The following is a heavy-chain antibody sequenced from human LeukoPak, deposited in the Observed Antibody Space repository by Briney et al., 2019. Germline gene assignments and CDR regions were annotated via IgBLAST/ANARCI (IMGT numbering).Heavy chain of an antibody. V-gene: IGHV3-7*01. CDR1: GFTFSSYA. CDR2: IKPDGSEK. J-gene: IGHJ4*02. Sequence: GGSLRLSCAASGFTFSSYAMSWVRQAPGKGLEWVANIKPDGSEKNYVDSVKGRFTISRDNAKNSLYLQMNSLRVEDTAVYYCARDQPMGSYWGQGTLVTVSS. D-gene: IGHD3-10*01. CDR3: ARDQPMGSY.